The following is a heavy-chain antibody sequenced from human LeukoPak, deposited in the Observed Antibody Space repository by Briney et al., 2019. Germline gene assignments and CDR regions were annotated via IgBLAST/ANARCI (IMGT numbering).Heavy chain of an antibody. D-gene: IGHD3-10*01. J-gene: IGHJ4*02. CDR1: GFTFSSYS. CDR3: ARDPRITMVPAQFDY. CDR2: ISSSSSYI. Sequence: PGGSLRLSRAASGFTFSSYSMNWVRQAPGKGLEWVSSISSSSSYIYYADSVKGRFTISRDNAKNSLYLQMNSLRAEDTAVYYCARDPRITMVPAQFDYWGQGTLVTVSS. V-gene: IGHV3-21*01.